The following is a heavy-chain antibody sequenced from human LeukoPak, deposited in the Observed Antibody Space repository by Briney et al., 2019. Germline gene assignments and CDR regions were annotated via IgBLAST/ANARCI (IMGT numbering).Heavy chain of an antibody. Sequence: SETLSPTCTVSGGSISSYYWSWIRQPAGKGLEWIGRIYTSGSTNYNPSLKSRVTMSVDTSKNQFSLKLSSVTAADTAVYYCARVSLFEGYYYYMDVWGKGTTVTVSS. CDR1: GGSISSYY. CDR3: ARVSLFEGYYYYMDV. CDR2: IYTSGST. J-gene: IGHJ6*03. V-gene: IGHV4-4*07. D-gene: IGHD3-3*01.